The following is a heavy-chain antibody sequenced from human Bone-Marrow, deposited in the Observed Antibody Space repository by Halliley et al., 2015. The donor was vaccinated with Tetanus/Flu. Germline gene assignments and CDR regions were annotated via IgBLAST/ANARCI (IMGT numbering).Heavy chain of an antibody. Sequence: PGKRLGWVSSISGNGDSTYYADSVKGRFTISRDKSKKPLYLQMNTLRVEDTAVYYCARGISGYWGQGTLVTVSS. CDR3: ARGISGY. D-gene: IGHD3-10*01. CDR2: ISGNGDST. V-gene: IGHV3-23*01. J-gene: IGHJ4*02.